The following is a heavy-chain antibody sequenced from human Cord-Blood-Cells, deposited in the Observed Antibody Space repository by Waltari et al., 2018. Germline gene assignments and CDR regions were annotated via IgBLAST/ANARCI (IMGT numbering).Heavy chain of an antibody. CDR2: INHSGST. V-gene: IGHV4-34*01. J-gene: IGHJ4*02. CDR1: GGSFRGYS. D-gene: IGHD3-9*01. Sequence: QVQLPQWGAGLLKPSETLSLTCAVYGGSFRGYSLGWNRQPPGKGLEWIGEINHSGSTNYNPSLKSRVTISVDTSKNQFSLKLSSVTAADTAVYYCASLNYDILTGYYFDYWGQGTLVTVSS. CDR3: ASLNYDILTGYYFDY.